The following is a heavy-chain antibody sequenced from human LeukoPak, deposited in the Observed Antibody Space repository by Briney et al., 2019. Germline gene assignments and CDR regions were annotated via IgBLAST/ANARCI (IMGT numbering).Heavy chain of an antibody. Sequence: PSETLSLTCAVYGGSFSGYYWSWIRQPPGKGLEWIGEINHSGSTNYNPSLKSRVTMSVDTSKNQFSLKLSSVTAADTAVYYCATTYSNAYYYYGMDVWGQGTMVTVSS. J-gene: IGHJ6*02. CDR1: GGSFSGYY. CDR3: ATTYSNAYYYYGMDV. D-gene: IGHD4-11*01. V-gene: IGHV4-34*01. CDR2: INHSGST.